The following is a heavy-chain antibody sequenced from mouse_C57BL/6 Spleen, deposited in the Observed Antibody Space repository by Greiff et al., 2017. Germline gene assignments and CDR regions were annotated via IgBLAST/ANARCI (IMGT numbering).Heavy chain of an antibody. V-gene: IGHV1-82*01. CDR3: ARDYDYDPFAD. CDR1: GYAFSSSW. Sequence: QVQLQESGPELVKPGASVKISCKASGYAFSSSWMNWVKQRPGQGLEWIGRIYPGDGDTNYNGKFKGKATLTADTSSSTAYMQLSSLTSEDSAVYFCARDYDYDPFADWGQATLVTVSA. D-gene: IGHD2-4*01. CDR2: IYPGDGDT. J-gene: IGHJ3*01.